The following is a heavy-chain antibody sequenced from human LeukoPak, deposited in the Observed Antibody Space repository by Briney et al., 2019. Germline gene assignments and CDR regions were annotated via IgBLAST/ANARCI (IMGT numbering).Heavy chain of an antibody. Sequence: PSETLSLTCTVSGGHISTYYWSWIRQAPGKGLEWIGYIYYSGSTKYNPSLKSRVTISVDTSKNQFSLKLSSVTVADTAVYFCARGITDSIWYLDYWGQGTLVTVSS. V-gene: IGHV4-59*01. CDR1: GGHISTYY. CDR2: IYYSGST. CDR3: ARGITDSIWYLDY. D-gene: IGHD3-22*01. J-gene: IGHJ4*02.